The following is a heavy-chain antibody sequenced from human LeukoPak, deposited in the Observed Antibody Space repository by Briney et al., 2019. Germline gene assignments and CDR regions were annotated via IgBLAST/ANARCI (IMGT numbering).Heavy chain of an antibody. D-gene: IGHD6-13*01. CDR1: GFTFSDYY. Sequence: RSGGSLRLSCAASGFTFSDYYMSWIRQAPGKGLEWVSYISSSGSTIYYADSVKGRFTISRDNAKNSLSLQMNGLRTEDTAVYYCARTPSAIAAANWFDPWGQGTLVNVSS. J-gene: IGHJ5*02. V-gene: IGHV3-11*01. CDR2: ISSSGSTI. CDR3: ARTPSAIAAANWFDP.